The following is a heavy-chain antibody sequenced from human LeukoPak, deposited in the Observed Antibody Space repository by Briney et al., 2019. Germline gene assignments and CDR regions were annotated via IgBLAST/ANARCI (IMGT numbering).Heavy chain of an antibody. J-gene: IGHJ6*02. V-gene: IGHV3-48*02. Sequence: PGGSLRLSCAASGFTFSSYSMNWVRQAPGKGLEWVSYISSSSSTIYYADSVKGRFTISRDNAKNSLYLQMNSLRDEDTAVYYCAKSLEHNYYYYYGMDVWGQGTTVTVSS. CDR1: GFTFSSYS. CDR2: ISSSSSTI. CDR3: AKSLEHNYYYYYGMDV. D-gene: IGHD3-3*01.